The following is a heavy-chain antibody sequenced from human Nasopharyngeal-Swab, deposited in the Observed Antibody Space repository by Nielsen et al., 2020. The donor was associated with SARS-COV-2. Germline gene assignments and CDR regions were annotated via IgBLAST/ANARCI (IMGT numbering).Heavy chain of an antibody. CDR2: ISRNSGRI. CDR3: AALPGYSGYEGIDP. CDR1: GFTFDDYA. J-gene: IGHJ5*02. V-gene: IGHV3-9*01. D-gene: IGHD5-12*01. Sequence: SLKISCAASGFTFDDYAMHWVRQAPGKGVEWVSGISRNSGRIGYADSVKGRFTISRDNAKNSLYLQMNSLRAEDTALYYCAALPGYSGYEGIDPWGQGTLVTVSS.